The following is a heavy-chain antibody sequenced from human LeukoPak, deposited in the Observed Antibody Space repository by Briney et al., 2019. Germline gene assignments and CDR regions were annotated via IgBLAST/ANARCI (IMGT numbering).Heavy chain of an antibody. Sequence: ASVKVSCKASGYTFTGYYMHWVRQAPGQGLEWMGWINAGNGNTKYSQEFQGRVTITRDTSESTAYMELSSLRSEDMAVYYCARGKTAMVLIDYWGQGTLVTVSS. D-gene: IGHD5-18*01. CDR1: GYTFTGYY. CDR3: ARGKTAMVLIDY. J-gene: IGHJ4*02. V-gene: IGHV1-3*03. CDR2: INAGNGNT.